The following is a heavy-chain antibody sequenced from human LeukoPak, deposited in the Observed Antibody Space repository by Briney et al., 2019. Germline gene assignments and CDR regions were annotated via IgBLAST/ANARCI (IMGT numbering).Heavy chain of an antibody. Sequence: GGSLRLSCAASGFTFSSYGMHWVRQAPGKGLEWVAIIWYDGSNKYYADSVKGRFTISRDSSKNTLYLQMNSLRAEDTAVYYCARGPYYYDSSGYYLLDYWGQGTLVTVSS. CDR3: ARGPYYYDSSGYYLLDY. D-gene: IGHD3-22*01. V-gene: IGHV3-30*02. CDR2: IWYDGSNK. J-gene: IGHJ4*02. CDR1: GFTFSSYG.